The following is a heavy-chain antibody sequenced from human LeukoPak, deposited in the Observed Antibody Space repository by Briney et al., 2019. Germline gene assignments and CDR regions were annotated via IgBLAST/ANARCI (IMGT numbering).Heavy chain of an antibody. CDR2: FSSSGGST. CDR1: GFPFCRYA. CDR3: AKYGKYYYDSSGYSDA. D-gene: IGHD3-22*01. V-gene: IGHV3-23*01. J-gene: IGHJ5*02. Sequence: GSLRLSCVASGFPFCRYAMGRVRPAPGEGVEWVSAFSSSGGSTNYADSVKGRFTISRDNSKNTLYLQMNSLRVEDTAVYYCAKYGKYYYDSSGYSDAWGQGALVTVSS.